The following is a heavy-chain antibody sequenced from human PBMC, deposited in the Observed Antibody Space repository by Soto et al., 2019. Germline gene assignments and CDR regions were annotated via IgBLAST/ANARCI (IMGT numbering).Heavy chain of an antibody. J-gene: IGHJ4*02. CDR1: GGTFSRNT. CDR2: IMPIFGSA. D-gene: IGHD3-22*01. CDR3: ARQFDSDTTGYYYDY. V-gene: IGHV1-69*13. Sequence: GASVKVSCKASGGTFSRNTISWVRQAPGQGLEWMGGIMPIFGSANYAQKFQGRVTITADENTRTVYMELSRLRSEDTAVYYCARQFDSDTTGYYYDYWGQGTLVTVSS.